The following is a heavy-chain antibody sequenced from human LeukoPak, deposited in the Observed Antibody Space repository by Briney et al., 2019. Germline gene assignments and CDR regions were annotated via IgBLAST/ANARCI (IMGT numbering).Heavy chain of an antibody. V-gene: IGHV3-48*01. CDR2: ISSSGSTI. J-gene: IGHJ4*02. CDR3: ARDGELDLDC. D-gene: IGHD1-7*01. CDR1: GFTFSSYA. Sequence: GGSLRLSCAASGFTFSSYAMHWVRQAPGKGLEWVSYISSSGSTIYYADSVKGRFTISRDNAKNSLYLQMNSLTTADTAVYYCARDGELDLDCWGQGTLVTVSS.